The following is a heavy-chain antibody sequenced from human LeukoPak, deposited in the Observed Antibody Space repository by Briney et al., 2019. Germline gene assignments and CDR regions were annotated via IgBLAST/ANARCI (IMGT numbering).Heavy chain of an antibody. CDR1: GFTFTNYA. J-gene: IGHJ4*02. V-gene: IGHV3-23*01. D-gene: IGHD5-12*01. CDR2: ITGSGGST. Sequence: GGSLRLSCAASGFTFTNYAMSWVRQAPGKGLEWVSGITGSGGSTYSADSVKGRFTISRDNSKNTLYLQMNSLRAEDTAVYYCAKFMTGYSGYFDYWGQGTLVTVSS. CDR3: AKFMTGYSGYFDY.